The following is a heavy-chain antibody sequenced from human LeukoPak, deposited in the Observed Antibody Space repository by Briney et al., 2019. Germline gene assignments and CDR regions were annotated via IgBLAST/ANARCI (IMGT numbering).Heavy chain of an antibody. J-gene: IGHJ6*02. CDR2: ISYDGSNK. CDR1: GFTFSSYA. Sequence: GGSLRLSCAASGFTFSSYAMSWVRQAPGKGLEWVAVISYDGSNKYHADSVKGRFTISRDNSKNTLYLQMNSLRAEDTAVYYCARDRTVVEPSSIQSLYYYYYGMDGWGQGTTVTVSS. V-gene: IGHV3-30*03. D-gene: IGHD2-2*01. CDR3: ARDRTVVEPSSIQSLYYYYYGMDG.